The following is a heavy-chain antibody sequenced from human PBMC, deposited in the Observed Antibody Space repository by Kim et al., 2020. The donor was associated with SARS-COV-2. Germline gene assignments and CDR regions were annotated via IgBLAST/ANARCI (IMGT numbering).Heavy chain of an antibody. Sequence: YYADSVKGRFTISRDNAKNSLYLQMNSLRAEDTAVYYCARGSRNSGSFDYWGQGTLVTVSS. V-gene: IGHV3-21*01. CDR3: ARGSRNSGSFDY. D-gene: IGHD1-26*01. J-gene: IGHJ4*02.